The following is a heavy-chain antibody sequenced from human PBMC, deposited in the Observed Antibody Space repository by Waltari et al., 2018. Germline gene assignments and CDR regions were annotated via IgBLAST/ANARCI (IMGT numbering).Heavy chain of an antibody. J-gene: IGHJ4*02. CDR2: LNHSGST. CDR1: GGSFSGYY. V-gene: IGHV4-34*01. D-gene: IGHD3-3*01. Sequence: QVQLQQWGAGLLKPSETLSLTCAVYGGSFSGYYWSWIRQPPGKGLEWIGELNHSGSTNYNPSLKSRVTISVDTSKNQFSLKLSSVTAADTAVYYCASRHFGVVPLYYFDYWGQGTLVTVSS. CDR3: ASRHFGVVPLYYFDY.